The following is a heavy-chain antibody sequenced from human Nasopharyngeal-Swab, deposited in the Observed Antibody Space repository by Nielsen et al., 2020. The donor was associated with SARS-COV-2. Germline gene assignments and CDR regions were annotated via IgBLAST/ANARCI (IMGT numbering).Heavy chain of an antibody. J-gene: IGHJ6*02. Sequence: GESLKISCAASGFTFSSYWMSWVRQAPGKGLEWVANIKQDGSEKYYVDSVKGRFTISRDNAKNSLYLQMNSLRAEDTAVYYCARDTLRRIVLMVYEDYYGMDVWGQGTTVTVSS. CDR2: IKQDGSEK. CDR1: GFTFSSYW. CDR3: ARDTLRRIVLMVYEDYYGMDV. D-gene: IGHD2-8*01. V-gene: IGHV3-7*01.